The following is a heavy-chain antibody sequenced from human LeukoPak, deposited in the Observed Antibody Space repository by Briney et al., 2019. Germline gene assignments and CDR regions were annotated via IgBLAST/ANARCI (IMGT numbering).Heavy chain of an antibody. Sequence: SETLSLTCTVSGGSISSSSYYWGWIRQPPGKGLEWIGSIYYSGSTNYNPSLKSRVTISVDTSKNQFSLKLSSVTAADTAVYYCARVRRTFFDYWGQGTLVTVSS. J-gene: IGHJ4*02. CDR1: GGSISSSSYY. V-gene: IGHV4-39*07. CDR3: ARVRRTFFDY. CDR2: IYYSGST.